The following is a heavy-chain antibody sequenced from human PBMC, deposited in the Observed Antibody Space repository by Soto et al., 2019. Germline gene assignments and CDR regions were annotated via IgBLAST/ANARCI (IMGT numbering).Heavy chain of an antibody. CDR1: GGTFSSYA. D-gene: IGHD4-17*01. CDR3: AREAVTTVTIDVLSELSLDY. Sequence: QVQLVQSGAEVKKPGSSVKVSCKASGGTFSSYAISWVRQAPGQGLEWMGGIIPIFGTANYAQKFQGRVTITADESTSTAYKELSSLRSEDTAVYYCAREAVTTVTIDVLSELSLDYWGQGTLVTVSS. CDR2: IIPIFGTA. J-gene: IGHJ4*02. V-gene: IGHV1-69*12.